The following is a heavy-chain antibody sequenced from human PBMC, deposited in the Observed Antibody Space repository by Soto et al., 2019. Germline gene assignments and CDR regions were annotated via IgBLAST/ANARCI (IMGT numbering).Heavy chain of an antibody. Sequence: GGSLRLSCVASGFTLTTYTMNWVRQAPGMGLEWVASINGRGNYKYYTDSVEGRFTISRDNAENSLYLHMNSLGAEDTAVYYCAREDGVVGATSAFDYWGQGTLVTVSS. CDR3: AREDGVVGATSAFDY. CDR2: INGRGNYK. V-gene: IGHV3-21*01. D-gene: IGHD1-26*01. J-gene: IGHJ4*02. CDR1: GFTLTTYT.